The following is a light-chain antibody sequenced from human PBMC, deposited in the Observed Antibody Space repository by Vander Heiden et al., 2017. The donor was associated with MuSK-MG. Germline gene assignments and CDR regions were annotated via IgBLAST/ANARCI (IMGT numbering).Light chain of an antibody. Sequence: TQMTHSPSSLSASVGDRVTITCRASQSISSYLNWYQQKPGKAPKLLIYDASSLERGVPSRFSGSGSGTDFTLTISSLQPEDIATYYCQQNDNTPPVTFGHGTKVDIK. V-gene: IGKV1-33*01. CDR3: QQNDNTPPVT. CDR1: QSISSY. CDR2: DAS. J-gene: IGKJ3*01.